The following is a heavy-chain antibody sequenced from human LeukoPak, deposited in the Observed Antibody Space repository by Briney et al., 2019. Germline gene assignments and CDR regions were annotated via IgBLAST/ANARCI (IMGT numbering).Heavy chain of an antibody. CDR2: ISISGNTI. CDR1: GFSSSDYY. CDR3: AREYNLPLKGYMDD. J-gene: IGHJ4*02. Sequence: PGGSLRLSCAASGFSSSDYYMAWLRQAPGKGLEWLSYISISGNTIYYADSVRGRFTISRDNAKDSVYIKMNSLRADDTSLYYCAREYNLPLKGYMDDWGQGTLVTVSS. D-gene: IGHD5-24*01. V-gene: IGHV3-11*01.